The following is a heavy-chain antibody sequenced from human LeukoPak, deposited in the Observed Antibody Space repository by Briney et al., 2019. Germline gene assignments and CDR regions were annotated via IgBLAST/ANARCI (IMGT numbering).Heavy chain of an antibody. J-gene: IGHJ4*02. CDR1: GFTFSSYA. D-gene: IGHD3-10*01. CDR2: ISGSGGST. Sequence: GGSLRLSCAASGFTFSSYAMSWVRQAPGKGLEWVSAISGSGGSTYYADSVKGRFTISRDNSKNALYLQMNSLRAEDTAVYYCAKDSPFYGSGSYYIDYWGQGTLVTVSS. CDR3: AKDSPFYGSGSYYIDY. V-gene: IGHV3-23*01.